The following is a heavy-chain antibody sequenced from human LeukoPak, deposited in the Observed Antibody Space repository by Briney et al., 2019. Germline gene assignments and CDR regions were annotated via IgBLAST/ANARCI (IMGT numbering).Heavy chain of an antibody. V-gene: IGHV3-11*01. CDR3: ATDGAGFDT. CDR2: INIGGTST. Sequence: GGSLRLSCAASGFTFSDYYMSWIRQAPGKGLEGLSYINIGGTSTHYADSVKGRFTISRHNAKKSLYLEMTNLRAEDTAVYYCATDGAGFDTWGQGVLVTVSS. J-gene: IGHJ5*02. CDR1: GFTFSDYY.